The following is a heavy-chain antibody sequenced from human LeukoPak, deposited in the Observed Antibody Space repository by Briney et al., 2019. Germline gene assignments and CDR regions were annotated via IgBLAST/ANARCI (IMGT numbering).Heavy chain of an antibody. Sequence: GASVKVSCKASGYTFTGCYMHWVRQAPGQGHEWMGWINPNSGGTNYAQKFQGRVTMTRDTSISTAYMELSRLRSDDTAVYYCARFPSPYYYDSGVGYWGQGTLVTVSS. D-gene: IGHD3-22*01. CDR1: GYTFTGCY. V-gene: IGHV1-2*02. CDR2: INPNSGGT. J-gene: IGHJ4*02. CDR3: ARFPSPYYYDSGVGY.